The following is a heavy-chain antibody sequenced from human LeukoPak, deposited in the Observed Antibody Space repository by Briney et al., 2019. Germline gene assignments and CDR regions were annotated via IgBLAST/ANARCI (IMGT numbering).Heavy chain of an antibody. CDR2: IYRGGST. D-gene: IGHD6-19*01. CDR3: AKDEGYSSTSGIDY. J-gene: IGHJ4*02. Sequence: GGSLRLSCAASGFAVSSNYMSWVRQAPGKGLEWVSIIYRGGSTQYGDPVRGRFTISRDNSKNTLYLQMNSLRVEDTAVYYCAKDEGYSSTSGIDYWGQGTLVTVSS. V-gene: IGHV3-53*01. CDR1: GFAVSSNY.